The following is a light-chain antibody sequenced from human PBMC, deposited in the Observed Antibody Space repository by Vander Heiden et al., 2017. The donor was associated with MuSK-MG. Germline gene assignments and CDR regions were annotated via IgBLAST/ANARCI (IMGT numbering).Light chain of an antibody. CDR1: QYVGSTY. Sequence: EIVLTQSPGIVSLSPGERATLSCRASQYVGSTYLAWYQQKSGQAPRLLINGVSNRASGIPDRFSGSGSGTDFTLTISRLEPEDSAVYYCQQDVSSPLTFGGGTKVEIK. CDR3: QQDVSSPLT. V-gene: IGKV3-20*01. J-gene: IGKJ4*01. CDR2: GVS.